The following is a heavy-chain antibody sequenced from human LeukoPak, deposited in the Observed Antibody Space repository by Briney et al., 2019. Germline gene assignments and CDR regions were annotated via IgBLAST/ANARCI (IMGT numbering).Heavy chain of an antibody. D-gene: IGHD3-3*01. CDR3: ARDERLLSFLK. V-gene: IGHV3-23*01. CDR1: GFTFSSYA. Sequence: GGSLRLSCAASGFTFSSYAMHWVRQAPGKGLEWVSAISGSGGSTYYADSVKGRFTISRDNSKNTLYLQMNSLRAEDTAIYYCARDERLLSFLKWGQGTLVTVSS. CDR2: ISGSGGST. J-gene: IGHJ4*02.